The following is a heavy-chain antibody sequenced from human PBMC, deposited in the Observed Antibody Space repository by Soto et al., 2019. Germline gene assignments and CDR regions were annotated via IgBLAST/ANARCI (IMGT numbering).Heavy chain of an antibody. J-gene: IGHJ4*02. CDR1: GYTFTGYY. D-gene: IGHD3-9*01. Sequence: ASVKVSCKASGYTFTGYYMHWVRQAPGQGLEWMGWINPNSGGTNYAQKFQGRVSMTRDTSISTAYMELSRLRSDDTAVYYCAREHYDILTGYYGLDYWGQGTLVTVSS. CDR3: AREHYDILTGYYGLDY. V-gene: IGHV1-2*02. CDR2: INPNSGGT.